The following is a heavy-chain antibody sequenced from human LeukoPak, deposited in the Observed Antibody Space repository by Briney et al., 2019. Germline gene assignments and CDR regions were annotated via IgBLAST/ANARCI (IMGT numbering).Heavy chain of an antibody. V-gene: IGHV4-59*01. D-gene: IGHD6-13*01. J-gene: IGHJ4*02. CDR2: IYYSGST. CDR3: ARGNPGYRIDY. CDR1: GGSISSYY. Sequence: SETLSLTCTVSGGSISSYYWSWIRQPPGKRLEWIGYIYYSGSTNYNPSLKSRVTISVDTSKNQFSLKLSSVTAADTAVYYCARGNPGYRIDYWGQGTLVTVSS.